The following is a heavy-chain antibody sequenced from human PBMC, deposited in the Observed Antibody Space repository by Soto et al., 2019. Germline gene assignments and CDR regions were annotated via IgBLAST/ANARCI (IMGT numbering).Heavy chain of an antibody. CDR3: AIVVVPAAINYYYYYYYMDV. Sequence: SVKVSCKASGGTFSSYTISWVRQAPGQGLEWMGRIIPILGIANYAQKFQGRVTITADKSTSTAYMELSSLRSEDTAVYYCAIVVVPAAINYYYYYYYMDVWGKGTTVTVS. CDR1: GGTFSSYT. J-gene: IGHJ6*03. CDR2: IIPILGIA. D-gene: IGHD2-2*01. V-gene: IGHV1-69*02.